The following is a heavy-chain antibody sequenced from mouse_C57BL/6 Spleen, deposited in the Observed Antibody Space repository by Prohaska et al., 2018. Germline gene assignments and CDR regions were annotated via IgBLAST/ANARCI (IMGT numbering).Heavy chain of an antibody. CDR1: GYTFTSYW. CDR2: IDPSDSYT. V-gene: IGHV1-69*02. CDR3: ARDDYDDYYAMDY. D-gene: IGHD2-4*01. J-gene: IGHJ4*01. Sequence: SVKLSCKASGYTFTSYWMHWVKQRPGQGLEWIGEIDPSDSYTNYNQKFKGKATLTVDKSSSTAYMQLSSLTSEDSAVYFCARDDYDDYYAMDYWGQGTSVTVSS.